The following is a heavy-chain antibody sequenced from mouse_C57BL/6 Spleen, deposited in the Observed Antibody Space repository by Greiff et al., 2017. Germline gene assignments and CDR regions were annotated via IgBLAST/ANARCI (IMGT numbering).Heavy chain of an antibody. CDR2: ILPGSGST. V-gene: IGHV1-9*01. CDR1: GYTFTGYW. D-gene: IGHD1-1*01. Sequence: QVQLQQSGAELMKPGASVKLSCTATGYTFTGYWIEWVKQRPGHGLEWIGEILPGSGSTNYNETFKGKAPFTEDTSSNKAYMQRSSLENEDAAIYYCARGTVGFAYWGQGTLVTVSA. CDR3: ARGTVGFAY. J-gene: IGHJ3*01.